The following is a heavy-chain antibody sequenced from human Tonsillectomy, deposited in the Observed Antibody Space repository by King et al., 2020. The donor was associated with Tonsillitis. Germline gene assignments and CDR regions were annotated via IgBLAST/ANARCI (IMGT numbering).Heavy chain of an antibody. J-gene: IGHJ3*02. CDR2: IYTSGST. Sequence: VQLQESGPGLVKPSQTLSLTCTVSGGSISSGSYYWSWIRQPAGKGLEWIGRIYTSGSTNYNPSLKSRVTITVDTSKNQFSLNLSPVTAADTAVYYCARRSRGSGAFDIWGQGTMVTVSS. D-gene: IGHD3-10*01. V-gene: IGHV4-61*02. CDR1: GGSISSGSYY. CDR3: ARRSRGSGAFDI.